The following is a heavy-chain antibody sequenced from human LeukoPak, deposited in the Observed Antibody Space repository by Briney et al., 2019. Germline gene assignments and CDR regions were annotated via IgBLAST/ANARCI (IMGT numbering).Heavy chain of an antibody. CDR3: ARSNYYDSRSWGFDI. D-gene: IGHD3-22*01. CDR1: GFTFNNNW. Sequence: GGSLRLSCVASGFTFNNNWMHWVRQAPGKGLEWVTIISYDGTNKYYADSVKGRFTISRDNSKNTLFLQMNSLRAEDTAVYYCARSNYYDSRSWGFDIWGQGTMVTVSS. J-gene: IGHJ3*02. CDR2: ISYDGTNK. V-gene: IGHV3-30*03.